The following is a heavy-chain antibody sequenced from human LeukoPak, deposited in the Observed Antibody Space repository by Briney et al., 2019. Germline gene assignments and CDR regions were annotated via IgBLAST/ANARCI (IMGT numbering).Heavy chain of an antibody. D-gene: IGHD1-7*01. CDR3: ARDLELYNWNYEGAPDY. J-gene: IGHJ4*02. V-gene: IGHV1-3*01. CDR2: INAGNGNT. Sequence: ASVKVSCKASGYTFTSYAMHWVRQAPGQRLEWMGWINAGNGNTKYSQKFRGRVTITRDTSASTAYMELSSPRSEDTAVYYCARDLELYNWNYEGAPDYWGQGTLVTVSS. CDR1: GYTFTSYA.